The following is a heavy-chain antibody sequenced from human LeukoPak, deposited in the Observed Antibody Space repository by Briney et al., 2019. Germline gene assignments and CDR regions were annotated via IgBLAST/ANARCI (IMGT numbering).Heavy chain of an antibody. Sequence: GGSLRLSCAASGFTFSSYSMNWVRQAPGKGLEWVSSISSSSSYIYYADSVKGRFTISRDNAKNSLYLQMNSLRAEDTAVYYCARLSGPNYYGSGSSEDYWGQGTLVTVSS. V-gene: IGHV3-21*04. J-gene: IGHJ4*02. CDR1: GFTFSSYS. CDR2: ISSSSSYI. CDR3: ARLSGPNYYGSGSSEDY. D-gene: IGHD3-10*01.